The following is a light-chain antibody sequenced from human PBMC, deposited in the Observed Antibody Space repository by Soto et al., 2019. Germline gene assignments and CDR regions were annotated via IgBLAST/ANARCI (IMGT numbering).Light chain of an antibody. V-gene: IGLV2-14*01. CDR3: SSYTSVINTPVV. Sequence: QSVLTQPASVSGSPGQSITISCTGTSSDIGGSNSVSWYQQHPGKAPKLLIYDVSNWPSGVSNRFSGSKSGNTASLTISGLQAEDEADYYCSSYTSVINTPVVFGGGTQLTVL. CDR2: DVS. CDR1: SSDIGGSNS. J-gene: IGLJ2*01.